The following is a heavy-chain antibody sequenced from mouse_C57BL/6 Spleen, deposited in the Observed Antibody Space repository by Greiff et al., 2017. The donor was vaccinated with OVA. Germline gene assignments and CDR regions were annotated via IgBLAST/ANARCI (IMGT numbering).Heavy chain of an antibody. CDR2: IWGDGST. V-gene: IGHV2-3*01. J-gene: IGHJ3*01. CDR1: GFSLTSYG. Sequence: VQLQQSGPGLVAPSQSLSITCTVSGFSLTSYGVSWVRQPPGKGLEWLGVIWGDGSTNYHSALISRLSISKDNSKSQVFLKLNSLQTDDTATYYCAKPEYDYDGAWFAYWGQGTLVTVSA. D-gene: IGHD2-4*01. CDR3: AKPEYDYDGAWFAY.